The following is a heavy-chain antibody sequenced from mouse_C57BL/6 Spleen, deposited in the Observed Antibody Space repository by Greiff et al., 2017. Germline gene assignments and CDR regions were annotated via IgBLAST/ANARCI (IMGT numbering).Heavy chain of an antibody. V-gene: IGHV1-80*01. Sequence: QVQLKESGAELVKPGASVKISCKASGYAFSSYWMNWVKQRPGKGLEWIGQIYPGDGDTNYNGKFKGKATLTADKSSSTAYMQLSSLTSEDSAVYFCARENDYLFDYWGQGTTLTVSS. CDR1: GYAFSSYW. J-gene: IGHJ2*01. CDR2: IYPGDGDT. D-gene: IGHD2-4*01. CDR3: ARENDYLFDY.